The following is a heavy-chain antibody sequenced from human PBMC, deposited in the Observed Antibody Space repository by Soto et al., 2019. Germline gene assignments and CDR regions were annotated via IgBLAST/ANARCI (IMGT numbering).Heavy chain of an antibody. D-gene: IGHD6-19*01. CDR2: ISSGSSTI. V-gene: IGHV3-48*01. CDR3: AKTYSSGRGAFDV. J-gene: IGHJ3*01. Sequence: GGSLKLSCASLWFSFTSYIMNWVNKAPRSGLEWVSYISSGSSTIYYADSVKGRYTISRDNAQNSLYLQMNSLRAEDTAVYYCAKTYSSGRGAFDVWGQGTMVT. CDR1: WFSFTSYI.